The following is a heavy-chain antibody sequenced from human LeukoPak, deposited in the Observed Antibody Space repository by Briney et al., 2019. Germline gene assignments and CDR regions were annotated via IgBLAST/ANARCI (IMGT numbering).Heavy chain of an antibody. Sequence: PGGSLRLSCAASGFTFSSYAMSWVRQAPGKGLEWVSAISGSGGSTYYADSVKGRFTISRDNSKNTLYLQMNSLRAEDTAVYYCAKRAWGYCSSTSCYKGDYFDYWGQGTLVTVSS. CDR1: GFTFSSYA. CDR3: AKRAWGYCSSTSCYKGDYFDY. J-gene: IGHJ4*02. CDR2: ISGSGGST. D-gene: IGHD2-2*02. V-gene: IGHV3-23*01.